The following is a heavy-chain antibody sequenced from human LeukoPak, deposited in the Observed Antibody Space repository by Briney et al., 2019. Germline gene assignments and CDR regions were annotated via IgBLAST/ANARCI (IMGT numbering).Heavy chain of an antibody. V-gene: IGHV3-7*01. J-gene: IGHJ4*02. CDR1: GFTFSSYW. CDR2: IKQDGSEK. D-gene: IGHD1-26*01. Sequence: GGSLRLSCAVSGFTFSSYWMSWVRQAPGKGLEWVANIKQDGSEKYYVDSVKGRFTISRDNAKNSLYLQMNSLRAEDTAVYYCARDRRSQWELPGGVDYWGQGTLVTVSS. CDR3: ARDRRSQWELPGGVDY.